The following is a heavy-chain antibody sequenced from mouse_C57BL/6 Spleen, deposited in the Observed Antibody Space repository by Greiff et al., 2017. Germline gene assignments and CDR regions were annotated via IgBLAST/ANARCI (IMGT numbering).Heavy chain of an antibody. CDR3: SSSGTGNNYFDY. D-gene: IGHD4-1*01. Sequence: VQLQQPGAELVMPGASVKLSCKASGYTFTSYWMHWVKQRPGQGLEWIGEIDPSDSYTNYNQKFKGKSTLTVDKSSSTAYMQLSSLTSADSAVXYFSSSGTGNNYFDYWGQGTTLTVSS. CDR2: IDPSDSYT. J-gene: IGHJ2*01. CDR1: GYTFTSYW. V-gene: IGHV1-69*01.